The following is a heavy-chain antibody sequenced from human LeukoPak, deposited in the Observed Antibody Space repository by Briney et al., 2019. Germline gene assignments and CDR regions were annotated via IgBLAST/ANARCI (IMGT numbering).Heavy chain of an antibody. D-gene: IGHD2-21*01. CDR3: ARWGLYCGGDCSFH. Sequence: SETLSLTCTVSGGSISSGGYYWSWIRRPPGKGLEWIGYIYHSGSTYYNPSLKSRVTISVDRSKNQFSLKLSSVTAADTAVYYCARWGLYCGGDCSFHWGQGTLVTVSS. V-gene: IGHV4-30-2*01. CDR1: GGSISSGGYY. J-gene: IGHJ1*01. CDR2: IYHSGST.